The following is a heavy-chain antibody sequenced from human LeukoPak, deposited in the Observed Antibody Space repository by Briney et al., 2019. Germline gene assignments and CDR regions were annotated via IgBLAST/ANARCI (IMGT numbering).Heavy chain of an antibody. CDR1: GFTFSSYA. D-gene: IGHD3-3*01. Sequence: SGGSLRLSCAASGFTFSSYAMSWVRQAPGKGLEWVSAISGSGGSTYYADSVKGRFTISRDNSKNTLYLQMNSLRAEDTAVYYCAKDTHEDFWSGYYLRSDYWGQGTLVTVSS. CDR3: AKDTHEDFWSGYYLRSDY. J-gene: IGHJ4*02. V-gene: IGHV3-23*01. CDR2: ISGSGGST.